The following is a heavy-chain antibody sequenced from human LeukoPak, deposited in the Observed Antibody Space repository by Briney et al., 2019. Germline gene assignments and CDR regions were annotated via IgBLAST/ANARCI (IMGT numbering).Heavy chain of an antibody. CDR1: GGSISSGSYY. J-gene: IGHJ6*03. CDR2: IYTSGST. D-gene: IGHD3-10*01. V-gene: IGHV4-61*02. Sequence: RPSETLSLTGTVSGGSISSGSYYGSWIRQPAGKGLEWIGRIYTSGSTNYNPSLKSRVTISVDTSKNQFSLKLSSVTAADTAVYYCARGASGYGDSIYYYYYMDVWGKGTTVTVSS. CDR3: ARGASGYGDSIYYYYYMDV.